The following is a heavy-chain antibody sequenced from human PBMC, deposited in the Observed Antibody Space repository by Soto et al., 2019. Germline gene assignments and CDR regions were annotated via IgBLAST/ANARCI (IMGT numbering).Heavy chain of an antibody. J-gene: IGHJ5*02. D-gene: IGHD1-26*01. CDR1: GYTFNSYG. CDR3: ARDRFDVGATNWFDP. Sequence: QVQLVQSGAEVKKPGASVKVSCKASGYTFNSYGISWVRQAPGQGLEWMGWISAYNGNTNYAQKLQGRVTMTTDTSTSTAYMELRSLRSDETAVYYCARDRFDVGATNWFDPWGQGTLVTVSS. V-gene: IGHV1-18*01. CDR2: ISAYNGNT.